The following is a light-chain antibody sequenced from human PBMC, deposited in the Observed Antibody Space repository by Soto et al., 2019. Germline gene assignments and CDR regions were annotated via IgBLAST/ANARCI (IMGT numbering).Light chain of an antibody. CDR3: QQYSDSSGA. CDR1: QGISSY. V-gene: IGKV1-9*01. Sequence: IQLTQSPSSLSASVGDRVTITCRASQGISSYLAWYRQKPGKAPKLLIFAASTLQSGVPSRFSGSGSGTDFTLTISSLQPDDFETDYCQQYSDSSGAFGQGTKVDIK. J-gene: IGKJ1*01. CDR2: AAS.